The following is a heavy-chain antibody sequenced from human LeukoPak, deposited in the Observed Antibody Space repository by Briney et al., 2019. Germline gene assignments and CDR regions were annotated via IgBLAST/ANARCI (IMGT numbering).Heavy chain of an antibody. CDR1: GFIFNKYA. D-gene: IGHD5-12*01. Sequence: GGSLRLSCSASGFIFNKYAMQWVRQVPGKGLEWVSGIRWNSASIKYADSVKGRFITSRDNAKNSLYLQMNSLRLEDTAFYFCSKAYSGSSWDRFDSWGQGALVTVSP. CDR2: IRWNSASI. J-gene: IGHJ4*02. CDR3: SKAYSGSSWDRFDS. V-gene: IGHV3-9*01.